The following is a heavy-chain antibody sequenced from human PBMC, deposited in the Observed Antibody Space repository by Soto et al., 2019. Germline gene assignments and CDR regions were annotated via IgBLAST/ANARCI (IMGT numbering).Heavy chain of an antibody. D-gene: IGHD2-15*01. CDR1: GFTFRNYP. CDR3: ARESTRGYSYGLDV. V-gene: IGHV3-30-3*01. J-gene: IGHJ6*02. Sequence: QVQLVESGGGVVQPETSLRLSCTVSGFTFRNYPMHWVRQAPGKGLEWVAVISYDGTNQYYTHSVKGRFTISRDNSKNTLYLVMNSLRPEDTAVYYCARESTRGYSYGLDVWGQGTTVTVSS. CDR2: ISYDGTNQ.